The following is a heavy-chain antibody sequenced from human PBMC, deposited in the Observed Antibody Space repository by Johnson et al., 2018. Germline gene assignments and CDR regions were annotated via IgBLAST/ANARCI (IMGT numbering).Heavy chain of an antibody. D-gene: IGHD6-19*01. CDR2: TYYRSKWYN. CDR1: GDSVSSSSAA. J-gene: IGHJ6*02. V-gene: IGHV6-1*01. CDR3: AREAGRDAAVAGNHYYGIDV. Sequence: QVQLVQSGPGLVKPSQTLSLTCAISGDSVSSSSAAWNWIRQSPSRGLEWLGRTYYRSKWYNDYAVSVKGRITINPDPSKNQFSLQLNSVNPEDTAVYYCAREAGRDAAVAGNHYYGIDVWGQGTTVTVSS.